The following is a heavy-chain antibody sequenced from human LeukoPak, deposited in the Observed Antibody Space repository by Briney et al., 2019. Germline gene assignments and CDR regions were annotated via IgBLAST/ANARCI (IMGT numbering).Heavy chain of an antibody. D-gene: IGHD3-3*02. CDR1: GFTFSSYA. CDR3: ASLARDY. Sequence: GGSLRLSCAASGFTFSSYAMSWVRQAPGKGLEWVSAISGSGGSTYYADSVKGRFTPSIDNSKSMLYLQMNSLRVEDTAVYYCASLARDYWGPGTLVTVSS. CDR2: ISGSGGST. J-gene: IGHJ4*02. V-gene: IGHV3-23*01.